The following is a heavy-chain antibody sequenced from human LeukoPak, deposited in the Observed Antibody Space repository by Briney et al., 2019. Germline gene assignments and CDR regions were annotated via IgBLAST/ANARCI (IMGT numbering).Heavy chain of an antibody. CDR1: GFTFSSYS. D-gene: IGHD1-26*01. J-gene: IGHJ6*03. Sequence: PGGSLRLSCAASGFTFSSYSMNWVRQAPGRGLEWVSYISSSSSTIYYADSVKGRFTISRDNAKNSLYLQMNSLRAEDTAVYYCARESELGGYYYYMDVWGKGTTVTISS. CDR2: ISSSSSTI. V-gene: IGHV3-48*01. CDR3: ARESELGGYYYYMDV.